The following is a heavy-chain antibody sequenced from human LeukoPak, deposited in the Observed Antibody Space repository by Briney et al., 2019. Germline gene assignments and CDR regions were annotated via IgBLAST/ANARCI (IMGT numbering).Heavy chain of an antibody. D-gene: IGHD4-23*01. J-gene: IGHJ4*02. Sequence: PGGSLRLSCAASGFTFNSYEMSWVRQAPGKGLEWVSYITNSGSTTYYADSVKRRFTISRDNAKNSLYLQMNSLRAEDTAVYYCVRDDGGNSWDYWGQGALVTVSS. CDR3: VRDDGGNSWDY. CDR1: GFTFNSYE. V-gene: IGHV3-48*03. CDR2: ITNSGSTT.